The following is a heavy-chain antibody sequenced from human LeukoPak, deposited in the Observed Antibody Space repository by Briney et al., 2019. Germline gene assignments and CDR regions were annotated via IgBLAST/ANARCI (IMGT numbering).Heavy chain of an antibody. Sequence: GGSLRLSCAASGFTFSSYWMHWVRQAPGKGLEWVSLISGDGGSTYYADSVKGRFTISRDNSKNSLYLQMNSLRTEDTALYYCANGADYWGQGTLVTVSS. CDR3: ANGADY. CDR2: ISGDGGST. CDR1: GFTFSSYW. V-gene: IGHV3-43*02. J-gene: IGHJ4*02. D-gene: IGHD3-10*01.